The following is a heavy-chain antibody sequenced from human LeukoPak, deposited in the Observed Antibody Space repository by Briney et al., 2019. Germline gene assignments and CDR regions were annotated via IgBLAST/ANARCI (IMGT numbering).Heavy chain of an antibody. CDR1: GFTFSSYA. Sequence: GGSLRLSCAASGFTFSSYAMSWVRRAPGKGLEWVSAISGSGGSTYYADSVKDRFTISRDNSKNTLYLQMNSLRAEDTAVYYCAKDGRRIPAAIDYWGQGTLVTVSS. CDR2: ISGSGGST. D-gene: IGHD2-2*01. J-gene: IGHJ4*02. V-gene: IGHV3-23*01. CDR3: AKDGRRIPAAIDY.